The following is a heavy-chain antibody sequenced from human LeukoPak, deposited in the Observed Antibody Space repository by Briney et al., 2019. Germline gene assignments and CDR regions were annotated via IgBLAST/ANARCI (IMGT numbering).Heavy chain of an antibody. CDR2: IYDSGSS. J-gene: IGHJ2*01. CDR3: AKTLLWFGVGYFDP. V-gene: IGHV4-59*01. Sequence: SETLSLTCTVSGVSISSSYWSWIRQSPGEGLEWIGYIYDSGSSKYNPSLKHRVTISVDASKNQFSLRLRSVTAADTAVYYCAKTLLWFGVGYFDPWGRGTLVTVSS. CDR1: GVSISSSY. D-gene: IGHD3-10*01.